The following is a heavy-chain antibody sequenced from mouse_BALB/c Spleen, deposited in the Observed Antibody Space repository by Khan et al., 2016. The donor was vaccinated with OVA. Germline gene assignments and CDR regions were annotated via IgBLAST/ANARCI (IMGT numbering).Heavy chain of an antibody. Sequence: QIQLVQSGPELKKPGETVKISCKASGYTFTNYGMNWVKQAPGKGLKWMGWINTYTGEPTYTDDFKGRFAFSLETSASTAYLQINNLKNEDMATSFCARGASYSYFDVWGAGTTVTVSS. V-gene: IGHV9-1*02. CDR1: GYTFTNYG. CDR3: ARGASYSYFDV. J-gene: IGHJ1*01. CDR2: INTYTGEP.